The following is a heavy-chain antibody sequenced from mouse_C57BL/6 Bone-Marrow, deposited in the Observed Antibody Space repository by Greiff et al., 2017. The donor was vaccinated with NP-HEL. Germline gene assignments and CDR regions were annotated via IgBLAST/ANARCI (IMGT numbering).Heavy chain of an antibody. V-gene: IGHV14-3*01. D-gene: IGHD1-1*01. CDR3: VPHYYGSRGAWFAY. J-gene: IGHJ3*01. CDR2: IDPANGNT. Sequence: EVQLVESVAELVRPGASVKLSCTASGFNIKNTYMHWVKQRPEQGLEWIGRIDPANGNTKYAPKFQGKATITADTSSNTAYLQLSSLTSEDTAIYYCVPHYYGSRGAWFAYWGQGTLVTVSA. CDR1: GFNIKNTY.